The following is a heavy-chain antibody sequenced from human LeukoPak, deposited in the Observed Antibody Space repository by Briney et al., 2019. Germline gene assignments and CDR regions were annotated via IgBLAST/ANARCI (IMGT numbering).Heavy chain of an antibody. Sequence: ASVKVSCKASGYTFTSYGISWVRQAPGQGLEWMGWISAYNGNTNYAQKLQGRVTITSDTSANTVNMELTSLRSEDTAVYFCARDKALTTSYGMDVWGQGTTVTVSS. CDR3: ARDKALTTSYGMDV. D-gene: IGHD2/OR15-2a*01. V-gene: IGHV1-18*01. CDR2: ISAYNGNT. CDR1: GYTFTSYG. J-gene: IGHJ6*02.